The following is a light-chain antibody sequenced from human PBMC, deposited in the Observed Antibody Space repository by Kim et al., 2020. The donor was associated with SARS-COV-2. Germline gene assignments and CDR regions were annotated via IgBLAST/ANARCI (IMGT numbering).Light chain of an antibody. Sequence: VSVAAGKAARITCGGDTRATFAVRWYQQKPAPAPVVVISYGTGRPAGIPGRFSGSTAGNTATLTISRVEAGDEADYYCQVWNNGVVFGGGTQLTVL. CDR1: TRATFA. CDR2: YGT. CDR3: QVWNNGVV. J-gene: IGLJ2*01. V-gene: IGLV3-21*04.